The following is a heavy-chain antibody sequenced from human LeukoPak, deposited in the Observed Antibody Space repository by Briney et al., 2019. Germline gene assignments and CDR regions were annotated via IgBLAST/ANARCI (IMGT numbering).Heavy chain of an antibody. CDR2: IKPSGAST. Sequence: ASVKVSCKASGYTFTDFYMNWVRQAPGQGLEWMGIIKPSGASTRYAQKFQGRVTMTRDTSTSTVYMELSSLRSEDTAVYYCARGDRRRPPSSIGWYSENIFDYWGQGTLLTVSS. J-gene: IGHJ4*02. D-gene: IGHD6-13*01. CDR1: GYTFTDFY. V-gene: IGHV1-46*01. CDR3: ARGDRRRPPSSIGWYSENIFDY.